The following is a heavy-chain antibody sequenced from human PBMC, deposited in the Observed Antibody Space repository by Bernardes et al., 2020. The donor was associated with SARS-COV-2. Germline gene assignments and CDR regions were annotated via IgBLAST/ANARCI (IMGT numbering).Heavy chain of an antibody. V-gene: IGHV3-23*01. Sequence: GGSLRLSCADSGFTFSSSAMNWVRQAPGKGLEWVSAISGSGGTTYYADSVKGRFTISRDNSKSTLFLQMNSLRAEDTAVYFCAKDLEMATIGAFHIWGQGTMVTVSS. J-gene: IGHJ3*02. CDR3: AKDLEMATIGAFHI. CDR1: GFTFSSSA. CDR2: ISGSGGTT. D-gene: IGHD3-3*01.